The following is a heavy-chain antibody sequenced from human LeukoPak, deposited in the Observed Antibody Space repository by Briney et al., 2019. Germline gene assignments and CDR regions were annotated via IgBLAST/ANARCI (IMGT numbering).Heavy chain of an antibody. J-gene: IGHJ6*03. CDR2: IGTSSTTI. CDR1: GFTFSDYY. V-gene: IGHV3-11*04. Sequence: KPGGSLRLSCAASGFTFSDYYMSWIRQAPGKGLEWVSNIGTSSTTIYYADSVKGRFAISRDNAKNSLYLQMNSLRADDTAVYYCARFAAGGSYYYNMDVWGKGTTVTVSS. CDR3: ARFAAGGSYYYNMDV. D-gene: IGHD6-25*01.